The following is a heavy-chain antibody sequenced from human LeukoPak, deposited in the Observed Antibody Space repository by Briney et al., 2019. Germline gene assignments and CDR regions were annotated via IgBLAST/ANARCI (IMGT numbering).Heavy chain of an antibody. CDR2: IYYSGST. J-gene: IGHJ4*02. V-gene: IGHV4-59*05. CDR1: GGSISSYY. D-gene: IGHD6-19*01. Sequence: PSETLSLTCTVSGGSISSYYWSWIRQPPGKGLEWIGSIYYSGSTYYNPSLKSRVTISVDTSKNQFSLKLSSVTAADTAVYYCATRGTASSGWDDWGQGTLVTVSS. CDR3: ATRGTASSGWDD.